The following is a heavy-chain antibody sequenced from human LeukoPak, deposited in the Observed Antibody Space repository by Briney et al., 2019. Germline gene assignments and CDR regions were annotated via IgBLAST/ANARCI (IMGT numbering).Heavy chain of an antibody. CDR1: GFSFSTYW. J-gene: IGHJ4*02. V-gene: IGHV3-23*01. D-gene: IGHD3-22*01. CDR2: ITGNGAGT. Sequence: GGSLRLSCGASGFSFSTYWMDWVRQAPGRGLEWVSSITGNGAGTFYTDSVKGRFTISRDNSKNTLFLQMNSLRAEDTAIYYCAKDRPNYYDSSGHYYRRNGDYWGQGTLVTVSS. CDR3: AKDRPNYYDSSGHYYRRNGDY.